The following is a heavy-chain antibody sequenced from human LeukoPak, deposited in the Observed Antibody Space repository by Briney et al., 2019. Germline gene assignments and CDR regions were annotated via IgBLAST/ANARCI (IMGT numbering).Heavy chain of an antibody. CDR3: AGTRYSSSWSQYYFDY. Sequence: HPGGSLRLSCAASGFTFSSYWMSWVRQAPGKGLEWVANIKQDGSEKYYVDSVKGRFTISRDNAKNSLYLQMNSLRAEDTAVYYCAGTRYSSSWSQYYFDYWGQGTLVTVSS. D-gene: IGHD6-13*01. J-gene: IGHJ4*02. V-gene: IGHV3-7*01. CDR2: IKQDGSEK. CDR1: GFTFSSYW.